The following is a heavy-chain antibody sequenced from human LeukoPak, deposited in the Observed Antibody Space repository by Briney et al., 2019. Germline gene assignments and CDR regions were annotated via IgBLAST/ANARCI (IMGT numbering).Heavy chain of an antibody. D-gene: IGHD3-9*01. CDR2: INHSGST. V-gene: IGHV4-34*01. CDR3: ARKDLTGYIDY. J-gene: IGHJ4*02. CDR1: GGSFSGYY. Sequence: SETLSLTCAAYGGSFSGYYWSWIRQPPGKGLEWIGEINHSGSTNYNPSLKSRVTISVDTSKNQSSLKLSSVTAADTAVYYCARKDLTGYIDYWGQGTLVTVSS.